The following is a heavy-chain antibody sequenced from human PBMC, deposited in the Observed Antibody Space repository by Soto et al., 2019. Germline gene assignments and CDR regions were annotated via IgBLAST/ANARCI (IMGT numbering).Heavy chain of an antibody. CDR3: ARVGERWLQRYCFDY. D-gene: IGHD3-16*01. CDR1: GGTFSSYA. Sequence: ASVKGSCKASGGTFSSYAISWVRQAPGQGLEWMGGIIPIFGTANYAQKGQCRVTITADESTSTAYMELSRLRSEDTAVYYCARVGERWLQRYCFDYWGQGALVKVSS. J-gene: IGHJ4*02. V-gene: IGHV1-69*13. CDR2: IIPIFGTA.